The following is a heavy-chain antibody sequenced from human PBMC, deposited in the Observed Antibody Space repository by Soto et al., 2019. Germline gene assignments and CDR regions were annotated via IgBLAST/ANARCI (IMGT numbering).Heavy chain of an antibody. CDR2: ISYDGSNK. D-gene: IGHD3-10*01. J-gene: IGHJ1*01. Sequence: PGGSLRLSCAASGFSFSSYGMHWVRQAPGKGLEWVAVISYDGSNKYYADSVKGRFTISRDNSKNTLYLQMNSLRAEDTAVYYCVKEACRITFRCAPDWGQGTLVTVSS. V-gene: IGHV3-30*18. CDR3: VKEACRITFRCAPD. CDR1: GFSFSSYG.